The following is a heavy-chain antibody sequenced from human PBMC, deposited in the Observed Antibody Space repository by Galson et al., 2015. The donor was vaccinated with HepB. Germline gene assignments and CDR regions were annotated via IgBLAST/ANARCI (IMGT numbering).Heavy chain of an antibody. J-gene: IGHJ6*03. CDR1: GFTFSNAW. CDR3: TTPPESIVVVPAASYYYYYMDV. Sequence: SLRLSCAASGFTFSNAWMNWVRQAPGKGLEWVGRIKSKTDGGTTDYAAPVKGRFTISRDDSKNTLYLQMNSLKAEDTAVYYCTTPPESIVVVPAASYYYYYMDVWGKGTTVTVSS. CDR2: IKSKTDGGTT. V-gene: IGHV3-15*07. D-gene: IGHD2-2*01.